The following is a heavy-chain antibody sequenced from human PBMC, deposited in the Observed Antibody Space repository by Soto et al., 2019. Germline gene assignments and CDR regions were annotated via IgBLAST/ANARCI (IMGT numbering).Heavy chain of an antibody. V-gene: IGHV3-23*01. Sequence: GGSLRLSCAASGFTFSIYAMSWVRQAPGKGLEWVSAISGSGGSTYYADSVKGRFTISRDNSKNTLYLQMNSLRADDTAVYYCAKATRGGAATLIRDYWGQGTLVTVSS. CDR2: ISGSGGST. CDR1: GFTFSIYA. J-gene: IGHJ4*02. CDR3: AKATRGGAATLIRDY. D-gene: IGHD6-13*01.